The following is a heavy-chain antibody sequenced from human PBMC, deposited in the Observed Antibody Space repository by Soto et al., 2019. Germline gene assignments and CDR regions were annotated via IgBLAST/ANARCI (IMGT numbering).Heavy chain of an antibody. J-gene: IGHJ4*02. CDR1: TFTFTNYA. CDR3: ATISDRGIAAALDS. CDR2: ISGSGGTT. Sequence: GGSLRLSCVTSTFTFTNYAMTWVRQAPGEGLEWVSAISGSGGTTYYAESVKGRFSISRDNSKNTLYLHLNSLRVEDTAIYYCATISDRGIAAALDSWGQGTLVTVSS. V-gene: IGHV3-23*01. D-gene: IGHD6-13*01.